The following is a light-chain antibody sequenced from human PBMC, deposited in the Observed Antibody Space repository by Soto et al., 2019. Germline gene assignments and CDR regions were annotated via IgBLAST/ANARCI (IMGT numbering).Light chain of an antibody. J-gene: IGLJ1*01. V-gene: IGLV2-14*03. Sequence: QSALTQPASVSGSPGQSITIYCIGTGSDIGGYNYVSWYQQHPGKAPTLMIYDVWARPLGVSHRFSGSKSGNTASLTISGLQGDDEADYYCQVWDSGSDHYVFGTGTKLTVL. CDR1: GSDIGGYNY. CDR2: DVW. CDR3: QVWDSGSDHYV.